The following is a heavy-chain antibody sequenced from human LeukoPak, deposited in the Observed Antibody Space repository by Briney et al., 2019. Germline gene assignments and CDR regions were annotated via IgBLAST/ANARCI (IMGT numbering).Heavy chain of an antibody. Sequence: GGSLRLSCATSGFTFSSNAMTWVRQAPGKGLECVSAITAPGDATYYADSVKGRFSISRDNSKNTLYLQLNSLRAEDTAVYYCAKAFGTNGYFQLPIDFWGQGTLVTVSS. J-gene: IGHJ4*02. D-gene: IGHD2-8*01. CDR1: GFTFSSNA. CDR3: AKAFGTNGYFQLPIDF. CDR2: ITAPGDAT. V-gene: IGHV3-23*01.